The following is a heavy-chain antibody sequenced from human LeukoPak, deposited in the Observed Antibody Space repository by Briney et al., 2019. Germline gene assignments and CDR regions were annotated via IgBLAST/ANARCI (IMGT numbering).Heavy chain of an antibody. CDR1: GGSISSSSYY. J-gene: IGHJ4*02. CDR3: ARERNTWLDS. CDR2: IYYSGST. V-gene: IGHV4-39*02. Sequence: SETLSLTCTVSGGSISSSSYYWGWIRQPPGKGLEWIGSIYYSGSTYYNPSLKSRVTISVDTSKNQFSLKLSSVTAADTAVYYCARERNTWLDSWGQGILVTVSS. D-gene: IGHD2-2*02.